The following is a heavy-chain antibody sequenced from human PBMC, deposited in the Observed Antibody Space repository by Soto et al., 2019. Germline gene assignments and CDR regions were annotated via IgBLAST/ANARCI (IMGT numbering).Heavy chain of an antibody. CDR2: ISAYNGNT. Sequence: QVQLVQSGAEVKKPGASVKVSCKASGYTFPSYGISWVRQAPGQGLEWMGWISAYNGNTNYAQKLQGRVTITTDTSTSTAYMDLRSLRSDDTAVYYCARERMITFGGVMDPSDYWGKGTLVTVSS. J-gene: IGHJ4*02. CDR3: ARERMITFGGVMDPSDY. D-gene: IGHD3-16*01. CDR1: GYTFPSYG. V-gene: IGHV1-18*01.